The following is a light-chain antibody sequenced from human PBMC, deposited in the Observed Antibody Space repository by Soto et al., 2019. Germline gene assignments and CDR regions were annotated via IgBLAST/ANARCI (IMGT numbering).Light chain of an antibody. CDR2: GAF. CDR3: HQYGKSPRT. J-gene: IGKJ1*01. CDR1: QIVPSDY. V-gene: IGKV3-20*01. Sequence: DIVLTQSPGTLSLSPGERVTLSCRASQIVPSDYLAWYHQEPGQAPRLLIYGAFNRATGIPDRFSGSGSGTDFTPSISRLEPGDFGVYFCHQYGKSPRTFGQGTKVDIK.